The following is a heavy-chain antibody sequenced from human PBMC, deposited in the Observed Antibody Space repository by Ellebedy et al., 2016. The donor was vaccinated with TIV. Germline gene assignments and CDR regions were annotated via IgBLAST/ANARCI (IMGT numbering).Heavy chain of an antibody. V-gene: IGHV1-69*13. J-gene: IGHJ4*02. Sequence: ASVKVSXKASRGSFSSYPISWVRQAPGQGLEWMGGIIPTSQAAKYEQKFQGRVTITADESTSTSYMEVSSLTSEDTAVYFCARGGFSLFDYWGQGTLVTVSS. CDR2: IIPTSQAA. CDR1: RGSFSSYP. CDR3: ARGGFSLFDY. D-gene: IGHD5-12*01.